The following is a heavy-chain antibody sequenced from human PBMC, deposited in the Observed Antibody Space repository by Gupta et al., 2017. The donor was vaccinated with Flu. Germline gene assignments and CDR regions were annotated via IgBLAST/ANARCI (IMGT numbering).Heavy chain of an antibody. D-gene: IGHD2-15*01. J-gene: IGHJ4*02. Sequence: EVQLLESGGGLVQPGGSLRLSCAASGFTLNSYPITWCRQAPGKGLEWVSIISGSGSSTNYADSGKGLCTISRDNSKNTLYLQLNSLRAEDTAVYYCAKARSEVVIAAANYWGQGTLVTVSS. V-gene: IGHV3-23*01. CDR2: ISGSGSST. CDR3: AKARSEVVIAAANY. CDR1: GFTLNSYP.